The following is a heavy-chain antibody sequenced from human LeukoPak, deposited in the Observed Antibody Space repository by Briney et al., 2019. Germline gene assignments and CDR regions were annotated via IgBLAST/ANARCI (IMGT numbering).Heavy chain of an antibody. CDR2: MNPNSGNT. Sequence: ASVKVSCKAPGYTFTSYDINWVRQATGQGLEWMGWMNPNSGNTGYAQKFQGRVTITRNTSISTAYMELSSLRSEDTAVYYCARSSEYYGSGSYTLDYWGQGTLVTVSS. CDR3: ARSSEYYGSGSYTLDY. J-gene: IGHJ4*02. D-gene: IGHD3-10*01. V-gene: IGHV1-8*03. CDR1: GYTFTSYD.